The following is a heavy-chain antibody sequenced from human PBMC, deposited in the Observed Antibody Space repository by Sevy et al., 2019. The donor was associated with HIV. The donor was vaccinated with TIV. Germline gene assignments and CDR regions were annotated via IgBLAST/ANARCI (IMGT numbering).Heavy chain of an antibody. CDR2: LKSDVYGGTV. CDR3: TRWKAAQSIFDY. Sequence: GGSLRLSCTASGFTFGDYGMSWVRQAPGKGLEWVAFLKSDVYGGTVDHAASVRGRFVISRDDSKTIAYLHMNDLKTEDTGVYYCTRWKAAQSIFDYWGQGALVTVSS. D-gene: IGHD6-13*01. V-gene: IGHV3-49*04. J-gene: IGHJ4*02. CDR1: GFTFGDYG.